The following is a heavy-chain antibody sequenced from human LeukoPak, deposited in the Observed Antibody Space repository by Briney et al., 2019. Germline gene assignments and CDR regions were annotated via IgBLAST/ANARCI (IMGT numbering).Heavy chain of an antibody. J-gene: IGHJ4*02. CDR2: IIPIFGTA. Sequence: GSSVKVSCKASGGTFSSYAISWVRQAPGQGLEWMGGIIPIFGTANYAQKFQGRVTITADESTSTAYMELSGLRSEDTAVYYCASREPGIAVAGTLGDYWGQGTLVTVSS. V-gene: IGHV1-69*01. CDR3: ASREPGIAVAGTLGDY. CDR1: GGTFSSYA. D-gene: IGHD6-19*01.